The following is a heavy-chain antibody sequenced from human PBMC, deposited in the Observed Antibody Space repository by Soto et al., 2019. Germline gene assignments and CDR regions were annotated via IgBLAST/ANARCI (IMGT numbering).Heavy chain of an antibody. Sequence: PGGSLRLSCAASGFTFSSYAMNWVRQAPGKGLEWVSVISGSGGSTYYADSVKGRFTISRDNSNNTVYLQMNSLRAEDTAVYYCARGLRGIWPYYYDYWGQGTLVTVSS. D-gene: IGHD1-20*01. V-gene: IGHV3-23*01. CDR1: GFTFSSYA. J-gene: IGHJ4*02. CDR3: ARGLRGIWPYYYDY. CDR2: ISGSGGST.